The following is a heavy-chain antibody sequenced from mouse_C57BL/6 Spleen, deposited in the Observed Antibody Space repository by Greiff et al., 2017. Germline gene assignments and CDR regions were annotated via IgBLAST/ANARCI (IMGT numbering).Heavy chain of an antibody. CDR1: GYAFSSSW. CDR3: ARRGTYFDY. D-gene: IGHD3-3*01. CDR2: IYPGDGDT. J-gene: IGHJ2*01. V-gene: IGHV1-82*01. Sequence: QVQLTESGPELVKPGASVKISCKASGYAFSSSWMNWVKQRPGKGLEWIGRIYPGDGDTNYNGKFKGKATLTADKSSSTAYMQLSSLTSEDSAVYFCARRGTYFDYWGQGTTLTVSS.